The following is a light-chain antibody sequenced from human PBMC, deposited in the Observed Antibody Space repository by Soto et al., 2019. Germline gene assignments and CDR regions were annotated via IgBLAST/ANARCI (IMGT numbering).Light chain of an antibody. V-gene: IGKV1-5*01. CDR3: QQYNSLPT. CDR2: GAS. CDR1: QSITTE. Sequence: DSQMSQSPSPLSASAGDRVTITCRASQSITTELAWYQQKPGKAPKLLIYGASSLESGVPSRFSGSGSGTEFTLTISSLQPDDFATYYCQQYNSLPTFGQGTKV. J-gene: IGKJ1*01.